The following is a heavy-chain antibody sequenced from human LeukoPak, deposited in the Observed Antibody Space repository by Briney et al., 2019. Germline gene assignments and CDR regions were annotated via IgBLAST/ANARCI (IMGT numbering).Heavy chain of an antibody. D-gene: IGHD3-22*01. CDR3: ARENTSGYYADY. CDR2: INPHTGST. Sequence: ASVKVSCKASGYTFTDNFMQWVRQAPGRGLEWMGWINPHTGSTKYVERFQGRVTMTRDTSISTAYMEVRRLRSDDTAVYYCARENTSGYYADYWGQGTLVTVSS. CDR1: GYTFTDNF. V-gene: IGHV1-2*02. J-gene: IGHJ4*02.